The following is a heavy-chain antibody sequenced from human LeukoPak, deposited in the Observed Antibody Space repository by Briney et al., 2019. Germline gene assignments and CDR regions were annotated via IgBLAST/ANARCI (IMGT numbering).Heavy chain of an antibody. J-gene: IGHJ4*02. Sequence: GASVKVSCKASGYTFTSYGIVWVRQAPGQGLEWMGWISTYNGNTNYAQKLQGRVTMTTDTSTSTAYMELRSLRSDDTAVYYCARVVWRYCSSTSCRNDYFDYWGQGTLVTVSS. CDR3: ARVVWRYCSSTSCRNDYFDY. V-gene: IGHV1-18*01. CDR2: ISTYNGNT. D-gene: IGHD2-2*01. CDR1: GYTFTSYG.